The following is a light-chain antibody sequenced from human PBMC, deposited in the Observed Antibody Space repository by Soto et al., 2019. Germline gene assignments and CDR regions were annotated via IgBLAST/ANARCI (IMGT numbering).Light chain of an antibody. V-gene: IGKV1-39*01. J-gene: IGKJ2*01. CDR3: QQSNSSPYT. CDR2: AAY. CDR1: KSISSY. Sequence: DIRMTQSPSSLSASVGDRVNITCRASKSISSYLNWYQHKPGTAPKLLIYAAYRLQSGVPSRFTDSGSRTDFSLTISSLQPEDFATYFCQQSNSSPYTFGQGTRLEIK.